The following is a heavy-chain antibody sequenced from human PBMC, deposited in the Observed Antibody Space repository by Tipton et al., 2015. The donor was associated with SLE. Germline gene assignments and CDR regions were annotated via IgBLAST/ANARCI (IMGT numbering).Heavy chain of an antibody. CDR3: ARAGSYDSSLYDY. CDR1: GFAFSDYY. Sequence: GSLRLSCAASGFAFSDYYMSWIRQAPGKGLEWVSYISSSGSTIYYADSVKGRFTISRDNAKNSLYLQMNSLRAEDTAVYYCARAGSYDSSLYDYWGQGTLVTVSS. CDR2: ISSSGSTI. V-gene: IGHV3-11*01. J-gene: IGHJ4*02. D-gene: IGHD3-22*01.